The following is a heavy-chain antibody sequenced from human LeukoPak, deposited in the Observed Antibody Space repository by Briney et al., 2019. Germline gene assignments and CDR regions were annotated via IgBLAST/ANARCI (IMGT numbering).Heavy chain of an antibody. Sequence: GGSLRLSCAASGFTFSSYDMHWVRQATGKGLEWVSAIGTAGDTYYPGSVKGRFTISRENAKNSLYLQMNSLRAGDTAVYYCARGTRFVVVPAAHPNYGMDVWGQGTTVTVSS. D-gene: IGHD2-2*01. CDR1: GFTFSSYD. V-gene: IGHV3-13*01. CDR3: ARGTRFVVVPAAHPNYGMDV. CDR2: IGTAGDT. J-gene: IGHJ6*02.